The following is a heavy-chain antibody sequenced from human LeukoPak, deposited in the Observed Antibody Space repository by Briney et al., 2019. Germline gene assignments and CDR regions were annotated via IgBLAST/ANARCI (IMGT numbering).Heavy chain of an antibody. Sequence: GGSLRLSCAASGFTFSSYGMHWVRQAPGKGLEWVAFIRSDGSNKYYADSVKGRFTISRDNSKNTLYLQMNSLRSEDTAVYYCARDLQITRRPGSIDYWGQGTLVTVSS. CDR3: ARDLQITRRPGSIDY. J-gene: IGHJ4*02. D-gene: IGHD3-10*01. V-gene: IGHV3-30*02. CDR2: IRSDGSNK. CDR1: GFTFSSYG.